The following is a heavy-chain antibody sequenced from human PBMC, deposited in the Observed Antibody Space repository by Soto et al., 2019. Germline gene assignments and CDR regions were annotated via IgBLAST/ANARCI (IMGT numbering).Heavy chain of an antibody. CDR1: GGTFSRYT. CDR2: IIPILGIA. Sequence: QVQLVQSGAEVKKPGSSVKVSCKASGGTFSRYTISWVRQAPGQGLEWMGRIIPILGIANYAQKFQGRVTITTDKYTSTAYMELSSLRSEDTAVYYCARAIYYDGFDPWGQGTLVTVSS. CDR3: ARAIYYDGFDP. J-gene: IGHJ5*02. V-gene: IGHV1-69*02. D-gene: IGHD3-22*01.